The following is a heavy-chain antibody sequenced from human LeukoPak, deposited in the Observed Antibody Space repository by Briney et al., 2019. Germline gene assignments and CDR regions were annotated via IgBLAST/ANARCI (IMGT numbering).Heavy chain of an antibody. CDR1: GGSFRGYY. D-gene: IGHD6-13*01. CDR3: ARESYSSSWDGDYFDY. CDR2: INHSEST. V-gene: IGHV4-34*01. Sequence: SETLSLTCVVYGGSFRGYYWSWIRQPPAKGLEWIGEINHSESTNYNPSLNSRVTISVDTSKNQFSLKLSSVTAADTAVYYCARESYSSSWDGDYFDYWGQGTLDSVSS. J-gene: IGHJ4*02.